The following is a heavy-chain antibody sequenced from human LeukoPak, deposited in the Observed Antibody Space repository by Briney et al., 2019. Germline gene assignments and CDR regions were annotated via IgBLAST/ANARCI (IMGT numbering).Heavy chain of an antibody. CDR1: GYIFTSYD. Sequence: ASVKVSCKASGYIFTSYDINWVRQATGQGLEWMGWINPNSGVTNYAQKFQGRVTMTRDTSISTAYMELSSLRSDDTAVYYCARVGVEGASCYDYWGQGTLVTVSS. D-gene: IGHD2-2*01. CDR3: ARVGVEGASCYDY. J-gene: IGHJ4*02. CDR2: INPNSGVT. V-gene: IGHV1-2*02.